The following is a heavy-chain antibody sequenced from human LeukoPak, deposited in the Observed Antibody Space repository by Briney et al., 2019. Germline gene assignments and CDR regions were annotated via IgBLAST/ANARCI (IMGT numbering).Heavy chain of an antibody. Sequence: GGSLRLSCAASGFTFSSYSMNWVCQAPGKGLEWVSSISSSSSYIYYADSVKGRFTISRDNAKNSLYLQMNSLRAEDTAVYYCARDQRGIAVAGILYYYYMDVWGKGTTVTVSS. CDR2: ISSSSSYI. CDR1: GFTFSSYS. CDR3: ARDQRGIAVAGILYYYYMDV. D-gene: IGHD6-19*01. J-gene: IGHJ6*03. V-gene: IGHV3-21*01.